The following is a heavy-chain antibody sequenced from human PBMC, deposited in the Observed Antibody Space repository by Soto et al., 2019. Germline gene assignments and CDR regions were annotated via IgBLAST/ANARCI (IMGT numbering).Heavy chain of an antibody. Sequence: QVQLQESVPGLVKPSETLSLTCIVSGGFISSYYWSWIRQPPGKGLDWIGNIYYTGSTNYSPSLKSGVTIAVDTSKHQFCLRLSSVTAADTAVCYCARVSCRTDCCPSDIWGQWTMVTVSS. V-gene: IGHV4-59*01. CDR3: ARVSCRTDCCPSDI. CDR1: GGFISSYY. CDR2: IYYTGST. J-gene: IGHJ3*02. D-gene: IGHD2-21*02.